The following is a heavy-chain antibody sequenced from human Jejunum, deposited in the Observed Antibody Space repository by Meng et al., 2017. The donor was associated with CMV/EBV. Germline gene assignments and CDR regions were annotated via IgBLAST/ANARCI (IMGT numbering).Heavy chain of an antibody. Sequence: SSYTMHWVRQAPGRGLEWVSFITGDSNIIRYADSVQGRFSISRDNAKNSLYLQMNSLRAEDTAVYYCAKNDYDTRGYYFRPNYFDSWGQGTLVTVSS. CDR1: SSYT. V-gene: IGHV3-21*01. CDR2: ITGDSNII. J-gene: IGHJ4*02. D-gene: IGHD3-22*01. CDR3: AKNDYDTRGYYFRPNYFDS.